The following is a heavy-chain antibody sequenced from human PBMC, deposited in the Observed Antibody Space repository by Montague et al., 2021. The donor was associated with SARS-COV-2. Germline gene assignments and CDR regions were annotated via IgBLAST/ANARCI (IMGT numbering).Heavy chain of an antibody. J-gene: IGHJ3*02. Sequence: SETLSLTCTVSGGSISGTNYYWDWIRQSPGKGLEWIGNIFQSGGISYNPSLKSRVTISVDTSSNQFSLRLSSVTAADTAVYFCARHQPHSPSGNYWVPGGFDIWGPGTMVTVSS. V-gene: IGHV4-39*01. CDR1: GGSISGTNYY. CDR2: IFQSGGI. CDR3: ARHQPHSPSGNYWVPGGFDI. D-gene: IGHD3-10*01.